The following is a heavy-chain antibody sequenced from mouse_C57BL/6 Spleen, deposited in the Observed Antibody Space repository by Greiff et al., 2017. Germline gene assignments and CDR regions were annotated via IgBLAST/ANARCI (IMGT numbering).Heavy chain of an antibody. J-gene: IGHJ1*03. CDR3: ASWGYDGSLYWYFDV. D-gene: IGHD2-3*01. V-gene: IGHV1-69*01. CDR2: IDPSDSYT. CDR1: GYTFTSYW. Sequence: QVQLQQPGAELVMPGASVKLSCKASGYTFTSYWMHWVKQRPGQGLEWIGEIDPSDSYTNYNQKFKGKSTLTVDKSSSTAYMQLSSLTSEDSAVYCCASWGYDGSLYWYFDVWGTGTTVTVSS.